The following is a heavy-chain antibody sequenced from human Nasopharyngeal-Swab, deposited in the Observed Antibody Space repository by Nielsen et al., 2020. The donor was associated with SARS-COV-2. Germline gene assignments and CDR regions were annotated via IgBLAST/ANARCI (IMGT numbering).Heavy chain of an antibody. V-gene: IGHV4-59*01. Sequence: SQTLSLTCTVSGGSISSYYWSWIRQPPGKGLEWIGYIYYSGSTNYNPSLKSRVTISVATSKNQFSLKLSSVTAADTAVYYCARKDDSSGYYLRVGAFDIWGQGTMVTVSS. CDR3: ARKDDSSGYYLRVGAFDI. CDR1: GGSISSYY. J-gene: IGHJ3*02. D-gene: IGHD3-22*01. CDR2: IYYSGST.